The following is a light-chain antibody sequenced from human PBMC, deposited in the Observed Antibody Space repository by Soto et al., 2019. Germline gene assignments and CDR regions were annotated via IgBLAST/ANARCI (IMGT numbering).Light chain of an antibody. CDR3: QQYAGSPRT. CDR1: QSITNNY. CDR2: GAS. V-gene: IGKV3-20*01. Sequence: EVVLTQSPGTLSLSPVERATLSCRASQSITNNYLAWYQQKPGQAPRLLIYGASSRATGIPDRFTGSGSGTDFTLTINRVEPEDFAVYFCQQYAGSPRTFGQGTKVDIK. J-gene: IGKJ1*01.